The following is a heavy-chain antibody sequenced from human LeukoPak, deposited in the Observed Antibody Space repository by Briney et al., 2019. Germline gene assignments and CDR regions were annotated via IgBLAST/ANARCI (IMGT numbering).Heavy chain of an antibody. V-gene: IGHV4-59*01. Sequence: PSETLSLTCTVSGGSISSYYWSWIRQPPGKGLEWIGYIYYSGSTNYNPSLKSRVTISVDTSKNQFSLKLSSVTAADTAVYYCAREGGGDYGLDYWGQGTLVTVSS. J-gene: IGHJ4*02. CDR2: IYYSGST. CDR1: GGSISSYY. CDR3: AREGGGDYGLDY. D-gene: IGHD4-17*01.